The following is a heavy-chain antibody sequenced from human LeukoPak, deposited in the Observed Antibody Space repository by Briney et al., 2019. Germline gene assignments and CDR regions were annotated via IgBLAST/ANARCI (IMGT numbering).Heavy chain of an antibody. V-gene: IGHV3-30*04. Sequence: GGSLRLSCSASGFTFNTYAMHWVRQAPGKGLEWVALISYDGSSKYYADSVKGRFTISRDNSKNTLYLQMNSLRAEDTAVYYCARDRASIAAAGTYYYYGMDVWGQGTTVTVSS. CDR1: GFTFNTYA. CDR2: ISYDGSSK. D-gene: IGHD6-13*01. J-gene: IGHJ6*02. CDR3: ARDRASIAAAGTYYYYGMDV.